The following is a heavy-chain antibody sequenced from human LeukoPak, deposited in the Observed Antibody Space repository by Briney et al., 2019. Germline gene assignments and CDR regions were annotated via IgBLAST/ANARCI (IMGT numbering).Heavy chain of an antibody. D-gene: IGHD2-2*01. V-gene: IGHV1-3*01. CDR2: INAGNGNT. J-gene: IGHJ6*02. CDR1: GYTFTSYA. CDR3: ASSYCSSTSCYPYYYYGMDV. Sequence: ASVKVSCKASGYTFTSYAMHWVRQAPGQRLEWMGWINAGNGNTKYSQKFQGRVTITRDTSASTAYMELSSLRSEDTAVYYCASSYCSSTSCYPYYYYGMDVWGQGTTVTVSS.